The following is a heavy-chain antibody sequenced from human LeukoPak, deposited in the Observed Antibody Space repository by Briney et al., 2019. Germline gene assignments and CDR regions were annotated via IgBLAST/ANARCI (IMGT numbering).Heavy chain of an antibody. CDR1: GFTFGSYA. Sequence: GRSLRLSCAVSGFTFGSYAMHWVRQAPGKGLEWVAVISYVGSNKYYADSVQGRFSISRDNSKNTLYLQMNSLRAEDTAVYYCARDFLRRGYDFWSGYYDYWGQGTLVTVSS. CDR2: ISYVGSNK. D-gene: IGHD3-3*01. V-gene: IGHV3-30-3*01. J-gene: IGHJ4*02. CDR3: ARDFLRRGYDFWSGYYDY.